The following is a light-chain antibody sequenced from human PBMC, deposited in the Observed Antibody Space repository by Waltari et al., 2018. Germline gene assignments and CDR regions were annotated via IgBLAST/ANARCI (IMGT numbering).Light chain of an antibody. V-gene: IGKV1-33*01. CDR1: QDITNN. J-gene: IGKJ4*01. CDR2: EAS. CDR3: QHFENLPLT. Sequence: DIQMTQSPSSLSASVGDRVTISCQASQDITNNLNWYQQKPGQAPKRLIYEASTLHTGVPSRFRGRGYGTDFTLIISRLQPEDVATYYCQHFENLPLTFGGGTKVEIK.